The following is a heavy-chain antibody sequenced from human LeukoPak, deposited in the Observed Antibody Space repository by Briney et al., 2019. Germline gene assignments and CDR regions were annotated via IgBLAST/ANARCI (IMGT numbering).Heavy chain of an antibody. CDR1: GYTLTEIS. CDR2: FDPEEGET. D-gene: IGHD3-22*01. J-gene: IGHJ5*02. V-gene: IGHV1-24*01. Sequence: ASVKVSCKVSGYTLTEISMHWVRQAPGKGLEWMGGFDPEEGETIYAQKFQGRVTMTRDTSISTAYMELSRLRSDDTAVYYCARDDNSGYYSGPWGQGTLVTVSS. CDR3: ARDDNSGYYSGP.